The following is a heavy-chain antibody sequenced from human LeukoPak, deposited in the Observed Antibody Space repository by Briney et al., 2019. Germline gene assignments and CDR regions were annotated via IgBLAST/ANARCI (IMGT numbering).Heavy chain of an antibody. D-gene: IGHD6-13*01. Sequence: GGSLRLSCAASGFTFSSYSMNWVRQAPGKGLEWVSSISSSSSYIYYADSVKGRFTISRDNAKNSLYLQMNSLRAEDTAVYYCARWRFARIAAAGSIFDPWGQGTLVTVSS. CDR2: ISSSSSYI. CDR1: GFTFSSYS. CDR3: ARWRFARIAAAGSIFDP. V-gene: IGHV3-21*01. J-gene: IGHJ5*02.